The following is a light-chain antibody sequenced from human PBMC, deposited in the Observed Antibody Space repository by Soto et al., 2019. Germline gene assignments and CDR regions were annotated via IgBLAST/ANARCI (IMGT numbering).Light chain of an antibody. V-gene: IGKV1-39*01. J-gene: IGKJ2*01. CDR3: QQSYSTPMYT. CDR1: QSIAYY. Sequence: DIQMTQSPSSLSASVGDRVTITCRASQSIAYYLNWYQHKPGKAPKLLIYAASSWQTGVPSRFSGSGAGTDFTLTISSLQPEDFATYFCQQSYSTPMYTFGQGTKLEIK. CDR2: AAS.